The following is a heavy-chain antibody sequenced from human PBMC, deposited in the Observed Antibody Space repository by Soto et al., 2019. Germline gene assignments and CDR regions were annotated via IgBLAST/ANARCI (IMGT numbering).Heavy chain of an antibody. D-gene: IGHD3-10*01. CDR1: GYTFTGYY. CDR3: ARYYGSGSYLLKYYFDY. CDR2: INPSGGST. Sequence: ASVKVSCKASGYTFTGYYMHWVRQAPGQGVEWMGWINPSGGSTSYAQKFQGRVTMTRDTSTSTVYMALSSLGSEDTAVYYCARYYGSGSYLLKYYFDYWGQGTLVTVSS. V-gene: IGHV1-46*01. J-gene: IGHJ4*02.